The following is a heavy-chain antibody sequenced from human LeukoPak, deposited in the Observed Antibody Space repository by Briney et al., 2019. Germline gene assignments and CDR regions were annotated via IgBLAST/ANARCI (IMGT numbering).Heavy chain of an antibody. CDR3: AREGYGGNLGSSDVGD. D-gene: IGHD4-23*01. CDR2: INPNSGGT. Sequence: ASVKVSCKASGYTFTGYYMHWVRQAPGQGLEWMGWINPNSGGTNYAQKFQGRVTMTRDTSISTAYMELSRLRSDDTAVYYCAREGYGGNLGSSDVGDWGQGTLVTVSS. J-gene: IGHJ4*02. V-gene: IGHV1-2*02. CDR1: GYTFTGYY.